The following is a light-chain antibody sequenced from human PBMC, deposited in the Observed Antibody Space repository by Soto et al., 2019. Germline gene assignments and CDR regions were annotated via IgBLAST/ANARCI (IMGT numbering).Light chain of an antibody. J-gene: IGKJ4*01. V-gene: IGKV3-15*01. CDR1: QGIGDT. CDR3: QPYNNWPLT. CDR2: DTS. Sequence: EVVMRQSPATLSVSPGDGATLSCRDSQGIGDTLAWYQHKPGQTPRLLIYDTSTRATGVPTRFSGSRSGAEFTLTINSLQSEDFAVYYCQPYNNWPLTFGGGTKVDIK.